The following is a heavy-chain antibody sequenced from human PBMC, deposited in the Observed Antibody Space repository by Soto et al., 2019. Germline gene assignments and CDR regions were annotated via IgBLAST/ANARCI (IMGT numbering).Heavy chain of an antibody. J-gene: IGHJ4*02. D-gene: IGHD3-22*01. CDR3: ARDRFELYYYDSSGYYYFDY. V-gene: IGHV3-48*03. CDR1: GFTFSSYE. Sequence: EVQLVESGGGLVQPGGSLRLSCAASGFTFSSYEMNWVRQAPGKGLEWVSYISSSGSTIYYADSVKGRFTISRDNAKNSLYLQMNSLRAEDTAVYYCARDRFELYYYDSSGYYYFDYWGQGTLVTVSS. CDR2: ISSSGSTI.